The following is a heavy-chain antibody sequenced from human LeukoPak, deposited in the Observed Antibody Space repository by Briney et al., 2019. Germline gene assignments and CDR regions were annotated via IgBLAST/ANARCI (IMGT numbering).Heavy chain of an antibody. CDR1: GGSISSYY. J-gene: IGHJ4*02. CDR2: IYYTGST. V-gene: IGHV4-59*01. Sequence: SETPSLTCTVSGGSISSYYWSWIRRPPGKGLEWIGYIYYTGSTNYNPSLKSRVTISVDTSKNQFSLKLSSVTAADTAVYYCARAFSSGWYPYSIGGLWFDYWGQGTLVTVSS. CDR3: ARAFSSGWYPYSIGGLWFDY. D-gene: IGHD6-19*01.